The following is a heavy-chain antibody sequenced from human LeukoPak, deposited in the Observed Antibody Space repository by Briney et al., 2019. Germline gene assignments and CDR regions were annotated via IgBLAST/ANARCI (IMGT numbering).Heavy chain of an antibody. J-gene: IGHJ4*02. Sequence: GGSLRLSCAASGFTVSSNYMSWVRQAPGKGLEWVSVIYSGGSTYYADSVKGRFTISTANSKNTLYLQMNSLRAEDTAVYYCAKDAAAAGYFDYWGQGTLVTVSS. CDR3: AKDAAAAGYFDY. V-gene: IGHV3-53*01. CDR1: GFTVSSNY. CDR2: IYSGGST. D-gene: IGHD6-13*01.